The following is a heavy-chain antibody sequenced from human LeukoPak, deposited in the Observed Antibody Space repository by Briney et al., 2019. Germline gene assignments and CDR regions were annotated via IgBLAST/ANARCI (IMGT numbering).Heavy chain of an antibody. J-gene: IGHJ3*02. D-gene: IGHD6-13*01. V-gene: IGHV4-59*01. Sequence: SETLSLTCTVSGGSISSYYWSWLRQPPGKGLEWIGYIYYSGSTNYNPSLKSRVTISVDTSKNQFSLKLSSVTAADTAVYYCARYSSNDAFDIWGQGTMVTVSS. CDR2: IYYSGST. CDR1: GGSISSYY. CDR3: ARYSSNDAFDI.